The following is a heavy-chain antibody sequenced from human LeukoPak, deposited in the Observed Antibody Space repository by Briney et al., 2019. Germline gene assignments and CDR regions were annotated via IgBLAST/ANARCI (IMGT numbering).Heavy chain of an antibody. J-gene: IGHJ4*02. V-gene: IGHV1-69*01. Sequence: SVKVSCKASGGTFSSYAISWVRQAPGQGLEWMGGIIPIFGTANYAQKFQGRVTITADESTSTTYMELSSLRSEDTAVYYCARGDGDYVFPDYWGQGTLFTVSS. CDR1: GGTFSSYA. CDR3: ARGDGDYVFPDY. CDR2: IIPIFGTA. D-gene: IGHD4-17*01.